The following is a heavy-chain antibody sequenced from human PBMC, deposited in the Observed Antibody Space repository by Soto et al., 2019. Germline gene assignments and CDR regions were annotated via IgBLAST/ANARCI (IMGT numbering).Heavy chain of an antibody. CDR1: GFTFSSYG. Sequence: QVQLVESGGGVVQPGRSLRLSCAASGFTFSSYGMHWVRQAPGKGLEWVAVISYDGSNKYYADSVKGRFTISRDNSKNTLYLQMNSLRAEDTAVYYCAKDALSGGWYGYYYYYYGMDVWGQGATVTVSS. CDR2: ISYDGSNK. D-gene: IGHD6-19*01. V-gene: IGHV3-30*18. CDR3: AKDALSGGWYGYYYYYYGMDV. J-gene: IGHJ6*02.